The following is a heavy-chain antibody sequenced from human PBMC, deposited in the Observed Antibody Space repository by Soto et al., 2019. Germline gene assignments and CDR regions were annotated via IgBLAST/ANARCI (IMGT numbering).Heavy chain of an antibody. CDR1: GYSFTSYW. V-gene: IGHV5-10-1*01. Sequence: GESLKISCKGSGYSFTSYWISWVRQMPGKGLEWMGRIDPSDSYTNYSPSFQGHVTISADKSISTAYLQWSSLKASDTAMYYCARLGYDSSGFVYYYHYYGMDVWGQGTTVTVSS. CDR3: ARLGYDSSGFVYYYHYYGMDV. D-gene: IGHD3-22*01. CDR2: IDPSDSYT. J-gene: IGHJ6*02.